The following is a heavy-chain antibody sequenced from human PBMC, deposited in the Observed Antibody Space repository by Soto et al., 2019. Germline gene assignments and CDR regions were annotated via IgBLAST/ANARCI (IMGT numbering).Heavy chain of an antibody. CDR2: MNPNSGNT. V-gene: IGHV1-8*01. CDR1: GYTFTSYD. Sequence: ASVKVSCKASGYTFTSYDINWVRQATGQGLEWMGWMNPNSGNTGYAQKFQGRVTMTRNTSISTAYMELSGLRSEDTAVYYCARGLQGYFSSNSCYSGYYYMDVWGKGTTVTVSS. D-gene: IGHD2-2*01. CDR3: ARGLQGYFSSNSCYSGYYYMDV. J-gene: IGHJ6*03.